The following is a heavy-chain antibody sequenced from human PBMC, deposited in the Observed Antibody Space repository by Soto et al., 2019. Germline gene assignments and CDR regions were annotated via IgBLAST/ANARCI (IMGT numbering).Heavy chain of an antibody. CDR3: ARDRIAYDILTGYYSGYYGMEV. Sequence: SQTLSLTCAISGDSVSSNSAAWNWIRQSPSRGLEWLGRTYYGSKWYNDYAVSVKSRITINPDTSKNQFSLQLNSVTPEDTAVYYCARDRIAYDILTGYYSGYYGMEVWGQGTTVTVSS. V-gene: IGHV6-1*01. D-gene: IGHD3-9*01. CDR1: GDSVSSNSAA. CDR2: TYYGSKWYN. J-gene: IGHJ6*02.